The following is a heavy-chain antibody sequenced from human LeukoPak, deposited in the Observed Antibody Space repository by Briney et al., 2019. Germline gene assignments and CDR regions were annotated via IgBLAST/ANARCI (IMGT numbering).Heavy chain of an antibody. CDR3: ARGGGLDV. J-gene: IGHJ6*02. CDR2: IKQDGSKK. V-gene: IGHV3-7*03. D-gene: IGHD3-16*01. Sequence: GGSLRLSCVASGFPFSSYWMTWVRQAPGKGLEWVANIKQDGSKKSYVDSVKGRFTISRDNAKNSLYLQMSNLRAEDSAVYFCARGGGLDVWGQGATVTVSS. CDR1: GFPFSSYW.